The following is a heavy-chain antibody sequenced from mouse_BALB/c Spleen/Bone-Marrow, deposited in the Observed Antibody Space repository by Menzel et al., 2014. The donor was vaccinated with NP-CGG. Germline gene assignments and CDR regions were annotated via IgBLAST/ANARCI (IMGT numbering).Heavy chain of an antibody. J-gene: IGHJ3*01. D-gene: IGHD2-4*01. CDR3: ARHAYYDQTEVSFVY. CDR1: GFTFNSYG. V-gene: IGHV5-9-2*01. Sequence: LQQSGGGLVKSGGSLKLSCAASGFTFNSYGMSWVRQTPEKRLEWVATISGGGSYTFYPDSVKGRFTISRDNAKNILYLQLSSLRSEDTALYYCARHAYYDQTEVSFVYWGQGTLVTVSA. CDR2: ISGGGSYT.